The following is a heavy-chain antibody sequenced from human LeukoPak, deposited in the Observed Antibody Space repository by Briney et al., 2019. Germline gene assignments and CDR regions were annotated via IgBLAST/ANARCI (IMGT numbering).Heavy chain of an antibody. CDR3: ATSGLQWLVRD. J-gene: IGHJ4*02. CDR1: GYTFTDYY. CDR2: IDPENGET. D-gene: IGHD6-19*01. V-gene: IGHV1-69-2*01. Sequence: GASVKVSCKASGYTFTDYYIHWVQQAPGKGPEWMGRIDPENGETIYAEKFQGRVTIIADTSTDTAYMEVSSLRSEDTAVYYCATSGLQWLVRDWGQGTLVTVSS.